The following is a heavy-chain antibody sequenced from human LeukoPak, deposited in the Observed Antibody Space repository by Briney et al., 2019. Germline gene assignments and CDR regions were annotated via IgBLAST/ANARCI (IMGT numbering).Heavy chain of an antibody. CDR2: IWYDGSNK. Sequence: GRALRLSCAASGFTFSSYGMHWVRQAPGKGLEWVAVIWYDGSNKYCADSVKGRFTISRDNSKNTLYLQMNSLRAEDTAVYYCARRPRGDYSNWFDPWGQGTLVTVSS. J-gene: IGHJ5*02. V-gene: IGHV3-33*01. D-gene: IGHD4-11*01. CDR3: ARRPRGDYSNWFDP. CDR1: GFTFSSYG.